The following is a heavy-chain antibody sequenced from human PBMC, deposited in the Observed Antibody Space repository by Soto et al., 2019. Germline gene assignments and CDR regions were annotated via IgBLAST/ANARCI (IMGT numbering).Heavy chain of an antibody. V-gene: IGHV3-30*18. Sequence: GGSLRLSCAASGFTFSSYGMHWVRQAPGKGLEWVAVISYDGSNKYYADSVKGRFTISRDNSKNTLYLQMNSLRAEDTAVYYCAKDVAAAGAGGVYMDVWGKGTTVTVSS. J-gene: IGHJ6*03. CDR2: ISYDGSNK. CDR3: AKDVAAAGAGGVYMDV. CDR1: GFTFSSYG. D-gene: IGHD6-13*01.